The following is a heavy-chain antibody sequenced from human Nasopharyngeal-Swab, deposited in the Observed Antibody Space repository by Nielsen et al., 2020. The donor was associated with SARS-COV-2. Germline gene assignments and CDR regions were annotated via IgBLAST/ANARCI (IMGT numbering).Heavy chain of an antibody. J-gene: IGHJ6*02. D-gene: IGHD3-3*01. CDR3: ARDGLDYDFWSAYFMDV. CDR1: GFTFNHYN. CDR2: ISSSSSYI. Sequence: ESLKISCAASGFTFNHYNFNWVRQAPGKGLEWVSSISSSSSYIYYADSVKGRFTISRDNAKNSLYLQMNSLRAEDTAVYYCARDGLDYDFWSAYFMDVWGQGTTVTVSS. V-gene: IGHV3-21*01.